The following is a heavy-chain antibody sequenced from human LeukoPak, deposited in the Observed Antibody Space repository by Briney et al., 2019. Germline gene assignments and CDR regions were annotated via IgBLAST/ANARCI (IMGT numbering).Heavy chain of an antibody. D-gene: IGHD3-22*01. CDR1: EFTFSDYY. J-gene: IGHJ4*02. V-gene: IGHV3-11*01. Sequence: PGGSLRLSCAASEFTFSDYYMYWIRQAPGKGLEWVSYISGSGSTIYYADSVRGRFTISRDNAKNSLYLQMNSLRAEDTAVYYCARVRGYYYDSSGPFDYWGQGTLVTVSS. CDR2: ISGSGSTI. CDR3: ARVRGYYYDSSGPFDY.